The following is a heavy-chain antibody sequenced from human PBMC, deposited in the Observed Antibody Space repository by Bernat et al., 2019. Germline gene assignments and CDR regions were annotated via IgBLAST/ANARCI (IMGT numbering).Heavy chain of an antibody. J-gene: IGHJ4*02. CDR2: ISGSSEYT. Sequence: QVQLVESGGGLVKPGGSLRVSCAASGFTFSDYYMSWIRQAPGKGLEWVSYISGSSEYTSYTDSVKGRFTISRDNAQNSLYLQMNSLRAEDTAVYYCARVPVGYGDYGFDYWGQGTPVTVSS. CDR1: GFTFSDYY. V-gene: IGHV3-11*06. CDR3: ARVPVGYGDYGFDY. D-gene: IGHD4-17*01.